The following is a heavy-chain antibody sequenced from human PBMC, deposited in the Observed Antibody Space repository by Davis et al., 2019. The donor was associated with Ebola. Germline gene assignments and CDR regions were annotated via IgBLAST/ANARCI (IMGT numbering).Heavy chain of an antibody. J-gene: IGHJ6*02. CDR1: GFTFSSYW. Sequence: GGSLRLSCAASGFTFSSYWMSWVRQAPGKGLEWVANIKQDGSEKYYVDSVKGRFTISRDNAKNSLYLQMDSLRAEDTAVYYCNMDYGADGMDVWGQGTTVTVSS. D-gene: IGHD4-17*01. V-gene: IGHV3-7*01. CDR3: NMDYGADGMDV. CDR2: IKQDGSEK.